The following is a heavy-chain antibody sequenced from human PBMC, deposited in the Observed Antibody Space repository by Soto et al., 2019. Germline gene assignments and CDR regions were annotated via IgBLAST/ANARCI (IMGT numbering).Heavy chain of an antibody. CDR2: INHSGST. J-gene: IGHJ6*02. CDR1: AGSPSPYY. Sequence: SETLSVPCAVYAGSPSPYYWSWIRQPPGKGLEWIGEINHSGSTNYNPSLKSRVTISVDTSKNQFSLKLSSVTAADTAVYYCARVSGIYYYGMDVWGQGTTVT. D-gene: IGHD3-10*01. CDR3: ARVSGIYYYGMDV. V-gene: IGHV4-34*01.